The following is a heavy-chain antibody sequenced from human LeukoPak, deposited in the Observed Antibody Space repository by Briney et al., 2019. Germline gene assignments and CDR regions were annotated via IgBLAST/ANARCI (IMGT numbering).Heavy chain of an antibody. CDR1: GGSISSSNW. V-gene: IGHV4-4*02. CDR2: IYHSGST. D-gene: IGHD4-17*01. Sequence: SETLSLTCAVSGGSISSSNWWSWVRQPPGKGLERIGEIYHSGSTNYNPSLKSRVTISVDKSKNQFSLKLSSVTAADTAVYYCASWGYGDGYYYYMMDVWGKGTTVTVSS. CDR3: ASWGYGDGYYYYMMDV. J-gene: IGHJ6*04.